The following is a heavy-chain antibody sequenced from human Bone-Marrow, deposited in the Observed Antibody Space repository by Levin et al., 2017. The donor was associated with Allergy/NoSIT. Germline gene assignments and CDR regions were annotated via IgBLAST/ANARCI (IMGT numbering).Heavy chain of an antibody. J-gene: IGHJ4*02. CDR2: IYPGDSDT. Sequence: RASVKVSCKGSGYSFTSYWIAWVRQVPGKGLEWVGIIYPGDSDTRYSPSFQGRVTIPADRSVSTAYLQWSSLQASDTAMYYCARRLRTYYDSTGYTDWGQGTLVTVSS. D-gene: IGHD3-22*01. V-gene: IGHV5-51*01. CDR1: GYSFTSYW. CDR3: ARRLRTYYDSTGYTD.